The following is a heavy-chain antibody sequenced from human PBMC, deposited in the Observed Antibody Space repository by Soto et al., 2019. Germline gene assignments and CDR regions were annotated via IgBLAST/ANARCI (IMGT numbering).Heavy chain of an antibody. D-gene: IGHD2-15*01. Sequence: LQLQESGSGLVKPSQTLSLTCSVSGGSISSGGYSWSWLRQPPGKGLEWIGYIYNSGSTYYNPSLKSRVTISVDRSKNQFSLKLSSVTAADTAVYYCARGQVVAAQHWGQGTLVTVSS. CDR1: GGSISSGGYS. V-gene: IGHV4-30-2*01. CDR3: ARGQVVAAQH. CDR2: IYNSGST. J-gene: IGHJ4*02.